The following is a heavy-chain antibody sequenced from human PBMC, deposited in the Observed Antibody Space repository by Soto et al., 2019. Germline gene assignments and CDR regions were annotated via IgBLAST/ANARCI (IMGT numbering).Heavy chain of an antibody. J-gene: IGHJ4*02. Sequence: QVQLQESGPGLVKPSETLSLTCTVSGGSVSSGSYYWSWIRQPPGKGLEWIGYIYYSGSTNYNPSLKSRVTISVDTSKNQFSLKLGSVTAADTAVYYCARGGYSGYYYYWGQGTLVTVSS. CDR1: GGSVSSGSYY. V-gene: IGHV4-61*01. CDR3: ARGGYSGYYYY. CDR2: IYYSGST. D-gene: IGHD3-3*01.